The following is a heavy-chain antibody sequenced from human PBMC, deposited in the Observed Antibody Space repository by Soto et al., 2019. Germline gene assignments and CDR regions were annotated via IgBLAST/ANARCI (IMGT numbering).Heavy chain of an antibody. Sequence: QVQLVESGGGVVQPGRSLRLSCAASGFTFSSDGMHWVRQAPGKGLEWVAVIWYDGSNKYYADSVKGRFTISRDNSKNTLYLQMNTLRAADTDVYYCARDVLNSFIAAPNGGDTHLTMDVWGQGTTVTVSS. CDR2: IWYDGSNK. D-gene: IGHD6-6*01. J-gene: IGHJ6*02. V-gene: IGHV3-33*01. CDR1: GFTFSSDG. CDR3: ARDVLNSFIAAPNGGDTHLTMDV.